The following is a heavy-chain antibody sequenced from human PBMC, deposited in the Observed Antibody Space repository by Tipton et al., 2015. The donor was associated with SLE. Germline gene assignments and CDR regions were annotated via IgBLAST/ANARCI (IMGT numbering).Heavy chain of an antibody. CDR2: IYNSGST. CDR3: ARIIRGVYYYYMDV. V-gene: IGHV4-39*01. CDR1: GGSISTSNYY. Sequence: TLSLTCTVSGGSISTSNYYWGWIRPPPGEGLEWIVSIYNSGSTYYNPALQSRVTISVDTSKNQFSLKLSSVTAADTAVYYCARIIRGVYYYYMDVWGKGTTVTVSS. J-gene: IGHJ6*03. D-gene: IGHD3-10*01.